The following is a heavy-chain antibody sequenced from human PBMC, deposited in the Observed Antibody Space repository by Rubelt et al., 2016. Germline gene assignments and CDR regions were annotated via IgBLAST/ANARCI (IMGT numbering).Heavy chain of an antibody. J-gene: IGHJ3*02. CDR2: INSDGTNL. CDR1: GFRVSSNW. Sequence: EVQLVESGGGLIQPGGSLRLSCVASGFRVSSNWVHWVRQVPGKGLVWVARINSDGTNLRYADSVQGRFTVSRDNAKNALYLQMNSLRAEDSAVYYCARDVVAKDAFDIWGQGAMVTVSS. V-gene: IGHV3-74*01. CDR3: ARDVVAKDAFDI.